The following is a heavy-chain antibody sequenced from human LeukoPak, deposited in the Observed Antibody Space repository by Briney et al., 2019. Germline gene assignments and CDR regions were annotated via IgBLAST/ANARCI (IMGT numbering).Heavy chain of an antibody. J-gene: IGHJ4*02. V-gene: IGHV3-11*03. CDR2: ISTSRSYT. D-gene: IGHD4-17*01. CDR3: ANGRGTTVTVSIPHFDY. Sequence: KTGGSLRLSCAASGFTLSDYYMSWIRQAPGKGLEWVSYISTSRSYTKYADSVKGRFTISRDNAKNSLYLQMNSLRAEDTAVYYCANGRGTTVTVSIPHFDYWGQGTLVTASS. CDR1: GFTLSDYY.